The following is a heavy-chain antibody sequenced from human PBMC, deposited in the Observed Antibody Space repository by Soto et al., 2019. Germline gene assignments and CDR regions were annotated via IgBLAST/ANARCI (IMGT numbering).Heavy chain of an antibody. D-gene: IGHD2-2*01. CDR2: IYYSGST. CDR1: GGSISSGGYY. J-gene: IGHJ5*02. Sequence: SETLSLTCTVSGGSISSGGYYWSWIRQHPGKGLEWIGYIYYSGSTYYNPSLKSRVTISVDTSKNQFSLKLSSVTAADTAVYYCARDRTVGGCSSTSCYPSYWFDPWGQGTLVTVSS. V-gene: IGHV4-31*03. CDR3: ARDRTVGGCSSTSCYPSYWFDP.